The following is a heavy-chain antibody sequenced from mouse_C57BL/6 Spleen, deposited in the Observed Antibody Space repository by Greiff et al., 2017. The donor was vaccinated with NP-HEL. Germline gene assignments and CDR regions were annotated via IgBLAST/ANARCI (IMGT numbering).Heavy chain of an antibody. V-gene: IGHV1-69*01. D-gene: IGHD2-3*01. CDR3: ARFPLYDPFDY. J-gene: IGHJ2*01. CDR1: GYTFTSYW. Sequence: QVQLQQPGAELVMPGASVKLSCKASGYTFTSYWMHWVKQRPGQGLEWIGEIDPSDSYTNYNQKFKGKSTLTVDKSSSTAYMQLSSLTSEDSAVYYCARFPLYDPFDYWGQGTTLTVSS. CDR2: IDPSDSYT.